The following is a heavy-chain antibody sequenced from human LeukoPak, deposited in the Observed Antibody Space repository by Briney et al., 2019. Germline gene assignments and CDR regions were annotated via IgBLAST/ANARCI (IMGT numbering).Heavy chain of an antibody. D-gene: IGHD1-1*01. Sequence: GESLKISCEASGYSFTTYWIGWARQMPGKGLEWMGIIYPGDSDTRYSPSFQGQVTISADKSISTAYLQWSSLKASDTAMYYCARRVDNGDFDYWGQGTLVTVSS. CDR3: ARRVDNGDFDY. J-gene: IGHJ4*02. CDR2: IYPGDSDT. V-gene: IGHV5-51*01. CDR1: GYSFTTYW.